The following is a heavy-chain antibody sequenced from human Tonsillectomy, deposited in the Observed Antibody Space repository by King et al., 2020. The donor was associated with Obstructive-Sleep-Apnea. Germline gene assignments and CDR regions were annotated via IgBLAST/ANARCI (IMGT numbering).Heavy chain of an antibody. J-gene: IGHJ3*02. Sequence: VQLVQSGAEVKKPGESLRISCKGSGYSFTSYWISWVRQMPGKGLEWMGRIDPRDSYTNYSPSFQGHVTISADKSISTAYLQWSSLKASDTAMYYCARHYYGSGSYYGDAFDIWGQGTMVTVSS. CDR1: GYSFTSYW. CDR2: IDPRDSYT. D-gene: IGHD3-10*01. V-gene: IGHV5-10-1*03. CDR3: ARHYYGSGSYYGDAFDI.